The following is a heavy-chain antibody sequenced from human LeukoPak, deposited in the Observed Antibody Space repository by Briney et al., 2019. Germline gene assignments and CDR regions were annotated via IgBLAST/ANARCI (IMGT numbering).Heavy chain of an antibody. D-gene: IGHD6-19*01. CDR1: GFTFSSYA. CDR2: ISGSGGST. V-gene: IGHV3-23*01. Sequence: GGSLRLSCAASGFTFSSYAMSWVRQAPGKGLEWVSAISGSGGSTYYADSVKGRLTISRDNSKNTLYLQMNSLRAEDTAVYYCAKAPVAGREYYFDYWGQGTLVTVSS. J-gene: IGHJ4*02. CDR3: AKAPVAGREYYFDY.